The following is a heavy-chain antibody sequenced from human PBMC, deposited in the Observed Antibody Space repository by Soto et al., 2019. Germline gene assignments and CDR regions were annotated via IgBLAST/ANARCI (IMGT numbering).Heavy chain of an antibody. CDR3: ARSMTTVVTLDY. CDR1: VGPISSSSYY. J-gene: IGHJ4*02. D-gene: IGHD4-17*01. CDR2: IYYSGST. V-gene: IGHV4-39*01. Sequence: PSEALSPTCTFSVGPISSSSYYWGWIRQPPGKGLEWIGSIYYSGSTYYNPSLKSRVTISVDTSKNQFSLKLSSVTAADTAVYYCARSMTTVVTLDYWGQGTLVS.